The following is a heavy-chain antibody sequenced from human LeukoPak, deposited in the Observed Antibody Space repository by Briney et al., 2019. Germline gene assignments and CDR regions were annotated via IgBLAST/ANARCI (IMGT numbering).Heavy chain of an antibody. V-gene: IGHV1-69*06. J-gene: IGHJ4*02. D-gene: IGHD2-15*01. Sequence: SVKVSCKASGGTFSSYAISWVRQAPGQGLEWMGGIIPIFGTANYAQKFQGRVTITADKSTGTAYMELSSLRSEDTAVYYCARSREGYCSGGSCYSLDYWGQGTLVTVSS. CDR3: ARSREGYCSGGSCYSLDY. CDR1: GGTFSSYA. CDR2: IIPIFGTA.